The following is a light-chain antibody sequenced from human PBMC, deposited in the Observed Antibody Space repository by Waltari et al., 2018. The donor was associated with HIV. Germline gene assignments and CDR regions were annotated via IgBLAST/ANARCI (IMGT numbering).Light chain of an antibody. J-gene: IGKJ2*01. CDR3: QQYNSHSYA. CDR1: QIIDNW. Sequence: QMTQSPSTLSAALGDKVTITSRASQIIDNWLAWYQQKPGKPPKLLIYKTSYLESGVPSRFSGSVSGADFTLIIDGLQPDDFATYYCQQYNSHSYAFGQGTKVDVK. CDR2: KTS. V-gene: IGKV1-5*03.